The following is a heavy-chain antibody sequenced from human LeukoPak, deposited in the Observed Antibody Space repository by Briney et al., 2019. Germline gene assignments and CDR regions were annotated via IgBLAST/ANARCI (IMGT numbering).Heavy chain of an antibody. CDR2: INSDGSST. Sequence: GGSLRLSCAASGFTFSSCWMHWVRQAPGKGLVWVSRINSDGSSTSYADSVKGRFTISRDNAKNTLYLQMNSLRAEDTAVYYCARAPYYYYYMDVWGKGTTVTVSS. J-gene: IGHJ6*03. CDR1: GFTFSSCW. CDR3: ARAPYYYYYMDV. V-gene: IGHV3-74*01.